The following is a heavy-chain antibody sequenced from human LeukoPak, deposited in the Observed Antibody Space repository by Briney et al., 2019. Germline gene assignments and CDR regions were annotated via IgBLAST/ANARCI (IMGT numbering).Heavy chain of an antibody. CDR1: GFTFSSYC. CDR3: AREDPAVDY. V-gene: IGHV3-7*01. Sequence: GGTLRLSCVASGFTFSSYCMSWVRHAPGKGLEWVANIKQDGSEKYYVDSVKGRFTISRDNAKNSLYLQMNSLRAEDTAVYYCAREDPAVDYWGQGTLVTVSS. J-gene: IGHJ4*02. CDR2: IKQDGSEK.